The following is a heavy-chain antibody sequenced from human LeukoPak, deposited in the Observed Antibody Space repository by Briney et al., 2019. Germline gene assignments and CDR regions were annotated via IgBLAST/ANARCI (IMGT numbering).Heavy chain of an antibody. CDR3: TRKNQDSGYDYWYYYMDV. J-gene: IGHJ6*03. D-gene: IGHD5-12*01. V-gene: IGHV3-73*01. CDR1: GFTFSGSA. Sequence: GGSLRLSCAASGFTFSGSAMHWVRQASGKGLEWVGRIRSKANSYATAYAASVKGRFTISRDDSKNTAYLQMNSLKTEDTAVYYCTRKNQDSGYDYWYYYMDVWGKGTTVTVSS. CDR2: IRSKANSYAT.